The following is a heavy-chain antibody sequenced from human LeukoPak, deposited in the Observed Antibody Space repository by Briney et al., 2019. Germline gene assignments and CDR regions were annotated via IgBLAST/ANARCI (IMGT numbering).Heavy chain of an antibody. CDR3: AKGNDDSSGYYFRRWYYFDY. Sequence: GGSLRLSCAASGFTFSSYAMSWVRQAPGKGLEWVSPISGSGGSTYYADSVKGRFTISRDNSKNTLYLQMNSLRAEDTAVYYCAKGNDDSSGYYFRRWYYFDYWGQGTLVTVSS. CDR2: ISGSGGST. J-gene: IGHJ4*02. CDR1: GFTFSSYA. V-gene: IGHV3-23*01. D-gene: IGHD3-22*01.